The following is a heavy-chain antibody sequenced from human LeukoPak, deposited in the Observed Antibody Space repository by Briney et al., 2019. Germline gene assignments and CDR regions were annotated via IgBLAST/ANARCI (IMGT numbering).Heavy chain of an antibody. CDR2: INYDGGT. Sequence: SETLSLTCTVSDGSVTSESWSWIRQPPGKGLEWIGYINYDGGTNYNPSLKSRVIISLDTSKNQFSLNLTSVTAADTAVYHCARMSVRLGYFDYWGQGTLVTVSS. CDR3: ARMSVRLGYFDY. CDR1: DGSVTSES. J-gene: IGHJ4*02. D-gene: IGHD3-9*01. V-gene: IGHV4-59*02.